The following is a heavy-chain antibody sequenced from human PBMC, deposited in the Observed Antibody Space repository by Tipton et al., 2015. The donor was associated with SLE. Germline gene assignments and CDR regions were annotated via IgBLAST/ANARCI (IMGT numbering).Heavy chain of an antibody. CDR3: AKGSIAVAGPGAVVDY. D-gene: IGHD6-19*01. CDR1: GSPLSSYA. CDR2: ISGSGGST. J-gene: IGHJ4*02. Sequence: SLRLSCAASGSPLSSYAMSWVRQAPGKGLEWVSAISGSGGSTYYADSVKGRFMISRDNSKNTLYLQMNSLRAEDTAVYYCAKGSIAVAGPGAVVDYWGQGTLVTVSS. V-gene: IGHV3-23*01.